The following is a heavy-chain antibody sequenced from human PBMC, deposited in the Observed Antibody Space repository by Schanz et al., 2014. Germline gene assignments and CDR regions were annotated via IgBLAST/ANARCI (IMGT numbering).Heavy chain of an antibody. CDR3: VKDAHSSSWWGGAFDI. CDR1: GFTFSNYA. J-gene: IGHJ3*02. V-gene: IGHV3-64D*06. Sequence: VQLVESGGGLVQPGGSLRVSCAASGFTFSNYAMHWVRQAPEKGLEYVSAITKDGRSAYYADSVKGRFTISRDNSKSTHYLQMSSLRVEDTAVYYCVKDAHSSSWWGGAFDIWGQGTMVTVSS. CDR2: ITKDGRSA. D-gene: IGHD6-13*01.